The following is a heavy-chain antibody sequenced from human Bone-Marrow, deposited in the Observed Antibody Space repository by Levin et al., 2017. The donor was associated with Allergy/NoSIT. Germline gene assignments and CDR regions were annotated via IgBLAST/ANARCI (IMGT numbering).Heavy chain of an antibody. J-gene: IGHJ4*02. Sequence: GESLKISCKASGYTFTSYDINWVRQATGQGLEWMGWMNPNSGNTGYAQKFQGRVTMTRNTSISTAYMELSSLRSEDTAVYYCARGGGGYDSGYYFDYWGQGTLVTVSS. CDR3: ARGGGGYDSGYYFDY. CDR2: MNPNSGNT. V-gene: IGHV1-8*01. D-gene: IGHD5-12*01. CDR1: GYTFTSYD.